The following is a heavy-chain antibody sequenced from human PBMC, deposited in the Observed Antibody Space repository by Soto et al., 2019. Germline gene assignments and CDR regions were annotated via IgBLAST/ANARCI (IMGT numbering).Heavy chain of an antibody. J-gene: IGHJ3*02. D-gene: IGHD6-19*01. CDR2: ISYDGSNK. V-gene: IGHV3-30*18. CDR3: AKDRDSSGWTLGDAFDI. Sequence: GGSLRLSCAASGFTFSSYGMHWVRQAPGKGLEWVAVISYDGSNKYYADSVKGRFTISRDNSKNTLYLQMNSLGAEDTAVYYCAKDRDSSGWTLGDAFDIWGQGTMVTVSS. CDR1: GFTFSSYG.